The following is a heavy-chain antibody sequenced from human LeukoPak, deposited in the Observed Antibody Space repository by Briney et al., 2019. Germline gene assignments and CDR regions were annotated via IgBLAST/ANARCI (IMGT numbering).Heavy chain of an antibody. J-gene: IGHJ6*02. CDR2: ISYDGSNK. CDR1: GFTFSSYA. CDR3: ARAATILPMGYYYYGMDV. V-gene: IGHV3-30-3*01. Sequence: GGSLRLSCAASGFTFSSYAMHWVRQAPGKGLEWVAVISYDGSNKYYADSVKGRFTISRDNSKNTLYLQMNSLRAEDTAVYYCARAATILPMGYYYYGMDVWGQGTTVTVSS. D-gene: IGHD5-12*01.